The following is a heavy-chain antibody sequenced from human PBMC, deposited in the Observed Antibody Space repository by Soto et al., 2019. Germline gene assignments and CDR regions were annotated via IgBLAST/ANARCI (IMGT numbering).Heavy chain of an antibody. V-gene: IGHV3-74*01. CDR3: ARDFEY. Sequence: EVQLVESGGGLVQPGGSLRLSCEASGFTFSTFWMHWVRQAPGKGLVWVSRINSDGSSTNYAASVKGRVTISRDNTKHTMYLQLNSLRPEDTAVYYCARDFEYWGQGTLVTVSS. J-gene: IGHJ4*02. CDR1: GFTFSTFW. CDR2: INSDGSST.